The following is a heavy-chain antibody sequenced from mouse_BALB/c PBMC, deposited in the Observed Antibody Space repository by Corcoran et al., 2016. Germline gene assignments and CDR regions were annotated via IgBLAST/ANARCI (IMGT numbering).Heavy chain of an antibody. V-gene: IGHV1S136*01. CDR1: GYTFTSYV. CDR2: INPYNDGT. CDR3: ARDGGYYFFAY. Sequence: EVQLQQSGPELVKPGASVKMSCKASGYTFTSYVMHWVKQKPGQGLEWIGYINPYNDGTKYNEKFKGKATLTSDKSSSTAYMELSSLTSEDSAVYYCARDGGYYFFAYWGQGTLVTVSA. D-gene: IGHD2-3*01. J-gene: IGHJ3*01.